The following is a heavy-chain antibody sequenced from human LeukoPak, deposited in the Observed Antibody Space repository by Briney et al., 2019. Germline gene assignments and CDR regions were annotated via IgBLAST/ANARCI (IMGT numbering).Heavy chain of an antibody. D-gene: IGHD3-10*01. CDR3: ARRPYGSGARFYFDY. V-gene: IGHV4-39*01. CDR2: IYYSGST. CDR1: GGSISSSNY. Sequence: SETLSLTCGVSGGSISSSNYWAWIRQPPGKGLEWIASIYYSGSTYYNPSLKSRVTISVDTSTNQFSLKLNSVTAADTAVYYCARRPYGSGARFYFDYWGQGTLVTVSS. J-gene: IGHJ4*02.